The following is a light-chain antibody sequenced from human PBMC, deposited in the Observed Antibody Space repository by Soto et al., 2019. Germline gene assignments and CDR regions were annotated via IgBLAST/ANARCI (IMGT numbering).Light chain of an antibody. CDR1: QSVSSTY. V-gene: IGKV3-20*01. CDR3: QQYGSATPWT. CDR2: GAS. Sequence: EIVLPQSPGTLSLSQGERATLSCRASQSVSSTYLAWYQQKPGQSPRLLIYGASSRATGIPDRFSGSGSGTDFTLTISRMEPEDFAVYYCQQYGSATPWTFGQGTKVEIK. J-gene: IGKJ1*01.